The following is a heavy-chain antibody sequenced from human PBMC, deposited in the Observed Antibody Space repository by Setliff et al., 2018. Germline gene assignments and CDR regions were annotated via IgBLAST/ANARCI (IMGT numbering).Heavy chain of an antibody. Sequence: SETLSLTCAVSGYSIRSGNYWGWIRQPPGKGLEWIGSISHSGSAYYNPSLKSRVTISIDASKNQFSLKLDSVTAADTAVYYCARTDDYYNFYAYWGQGTLVTVSS. D-gene: IGHD3-3*01. V-gene: IGHV4-38-2*01. CDR1: GYSIRSGNY. CDR3: ARTDDYYNFYAY. J-gene: IGHJ4*02. CDR2: ISHSGSA.